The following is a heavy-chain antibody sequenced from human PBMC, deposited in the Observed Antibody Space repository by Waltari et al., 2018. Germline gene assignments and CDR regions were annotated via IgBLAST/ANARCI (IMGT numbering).Heavy chain of an antibody. CDR2: IKQDGSEK. J-gene: IGHJ4*02. D-gene: IGHD2-21*01. CDR1: GFTFSSYW. CDR3: ASLAGKSGNFDY. Sequence: EVQLVESGGGLVQPGGSLRLSCAASGFTFSSYWMSWVSQAPGKGLEWLANIKQDGSEKYDVDSVKGRFTISRDNAKNSLYLQMNSLRAEDTAVYYCASLAGKSGNFDYWGQGTLVTVSS. V-gene: IGHV3-7*01.